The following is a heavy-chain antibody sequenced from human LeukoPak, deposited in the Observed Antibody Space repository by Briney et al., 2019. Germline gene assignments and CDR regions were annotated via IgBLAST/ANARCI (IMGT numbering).Heavy chain of an antibody. D-gene: IGHD2-8*01. V-gene: IGHV3-33*06. CDR1: GFTFSSYG. CDR3: ANGNGWRPFDY. CDR2: IWYDGSNK. Sequence: GGSLRLSCAASGFTFSSYGMHWVRQAPGKGLEWVAVIWYDGSNKYYADSVKGRFTISRDNSKNTLYLQMNSLRAEDTAVYYCANGNGWRPFDYWGQGTLVTVSS. J-gene: IGHJ4*02.